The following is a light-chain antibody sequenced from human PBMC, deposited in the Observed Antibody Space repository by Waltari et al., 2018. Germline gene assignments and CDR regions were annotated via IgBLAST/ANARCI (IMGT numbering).Light chain of an antibody. V-gene: IGLV3-19*01. CDR1: SLRSYY. CDR2: GRN. CDR3: SSRDNSYNHLVV. J-gene: IGLJ2*01. Sequence: SSELTQDPAVSVALGQTVRITCLGDSLRSYYAAWYQQKPGQAPLLVIYGRNNRPSGIPDRFSGSNSGSTASLTITGALAEDEADYYCSSRDNSYNHLVVFGGGTKLTVL.